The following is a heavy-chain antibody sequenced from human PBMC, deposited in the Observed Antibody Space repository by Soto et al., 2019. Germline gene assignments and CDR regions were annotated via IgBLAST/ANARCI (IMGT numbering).Heavy chain of an antibody. Sequence: EVQLVESGGGLVQPGGSLRLSCAASGFTFSYYAMHWVRQAPGKGLEYVSAISSDGGSTYYANSVKGRFTISRDTSKSTLYLQMGSLRDEDMAVYYCARSAYNGGWFGGGACDIWGQGTMVTVSS. CDR1: GFTFSYYA. D-gene: IGHD3-3*01. J-gene: IGHJ3*02. CDR2: ISSDGGST. V-gene: IGHV3-64*01. CDR3: ARSAYNGGWFGGGACDI.